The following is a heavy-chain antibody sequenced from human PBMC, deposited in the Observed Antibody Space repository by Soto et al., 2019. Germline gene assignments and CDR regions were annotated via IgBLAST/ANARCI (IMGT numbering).Heavy chain of an antibody. D-gene: IGHD6-19*01. J-gene: IGHJ5*02. CDR3: ARERGVSSGWYGGSDH. CDR2: INAGNGNT. V-gene: IGHV1-3*01. Sequence: QVQLVQSGAEVKKPGASVKVSCKASGYTFTSYAMHWVRQAPGQRLEWMGWINAGNGNTKYSQKFQGRVTITRDTSASTAYMELSSLRSEDTAVYYCARERGVSSGWYGGSDHWGQGTLVTVSS. CDR1: GYTFTSYA.